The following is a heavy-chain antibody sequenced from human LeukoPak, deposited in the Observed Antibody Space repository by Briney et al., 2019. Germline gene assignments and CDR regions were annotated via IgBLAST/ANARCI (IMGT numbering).Heavy chain of an antibody. CDR1: GFPFSSYW. D-gene: IGHD5-24*01. CDR2: IKQDGSKK. Sequence: GGSLRLSCVASGFPFSSYWMTWVRQAPGKGLEWVANIKQDGSKKSYVDSVKDRFTISRDNAKNSLYLQMNSLRAEDTAIYYCTRVGYIDEGIDYWGQGTLVTVSS. CDR3: TRVGYIDEGIDY. J-gene: IGHJ4*02. V-gene: IGHV3-7*04.